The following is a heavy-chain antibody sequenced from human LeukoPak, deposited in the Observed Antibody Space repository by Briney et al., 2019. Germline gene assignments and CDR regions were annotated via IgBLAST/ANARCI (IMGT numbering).Heavy chain of an antibody. D-gene: IGHD6-19*01. V-gene: IGHV1-18*01. J-gene: IGHJ6*02. Sequence: ASVKVSCKASGGTFSSYAISWVRQAPGQGLEWMGWISAYNGNTKSAQNLQGRVTMTTDTSTSTVYMELRGLRSDDTAVYYCARDIDSSSGSYVGNYYYGMDVWGQGTTVTVSS. CDR1: GGTFSSYA. CDR3: ARDIDSSSGSYVGNYYYGMDV. CDR2: ISAYNGNT.